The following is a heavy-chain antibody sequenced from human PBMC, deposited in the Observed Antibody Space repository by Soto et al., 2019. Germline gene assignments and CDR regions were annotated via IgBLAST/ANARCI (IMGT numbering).Heavy chain of an antibody. CDR3: ARDRRREYYYDSSGPAHDAFDI. J-gene: IGHJ3*02. CDR1: GGSISSYY. CDR2: IYYGGST. V-gene: IGHV4-59*01. D-gene: IGHD3-22*01. Sequence: SETLSLTCTVSGGSISSYYWSWIRQPPGKGLEWVGYIYYGGSTNYNPSLKSGVTISVDTPKNQFSLKLSSVTAADTAVYYCARDRRREYYYDSSGPAHDAFDIWGQGTMVTVSS.